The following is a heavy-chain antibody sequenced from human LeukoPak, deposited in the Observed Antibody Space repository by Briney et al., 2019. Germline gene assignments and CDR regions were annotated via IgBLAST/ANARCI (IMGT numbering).Heavy chain of an antibody. V-gene: IGHV4-38-2*02. D-gene: IGHD2/OR15-2a*01. CDR2: IYHSGGT. Sequence: SETLSLTCTVSGYSISSGYYWGWIRQPPGKGLEWIGSIYHSGGTYYNPSLKSRVTISVDTSKNQFSLKLSSVTAADTAVYYCARDRKGLAIVNWFAPWGKGTLVTVSS. CDR1: GYSISSGYY. CDR3: ARDRKGLAIVNWFAP. J-gene: IGHJ5*02.